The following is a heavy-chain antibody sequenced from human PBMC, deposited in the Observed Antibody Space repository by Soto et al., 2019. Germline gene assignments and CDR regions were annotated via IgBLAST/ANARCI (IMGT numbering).Heavy chain of an antibody. V-gene: IGHV3-13*01. J-gene: IGHJ3*02. CDR2: IGTAGDT. D-gene: IGHD6-19*01. CDR1: GFTFSSYD. CDR3: ARAAAGTLGAFDI. Sequence: GGSLRLSCAASGFTFSSYDMHWVRQATGKGLEWVSAIGTAGDTYYPGSVKGRFTISRENAKNSLYLQMNSLRAGDTAVYYCARAAAGTLGAFDIWGQGTMVTVSS.